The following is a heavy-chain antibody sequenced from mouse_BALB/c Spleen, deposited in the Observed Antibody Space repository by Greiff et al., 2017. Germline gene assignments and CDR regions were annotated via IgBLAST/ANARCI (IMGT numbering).Heavy chain of an antibody. CDR2: INPYNDGT. D-gene: IGHD2-2*01. Sequence: VQLKESGPELVKPGASVKMSCKASGYTFTSYVMHWVKQKPGQGLEWIGYINPYNDGTKYNEKFKGKATLTSDKSSSTAYMELSSLTSEDSAVYYCASYGYDGSWFAYWGQGTLVTVSA. CDR3: ASYGYDGSWFAY. CDR1: GYTFTSYV. V-gene: IGHV1-14*01. J-gene: IGHJ3*01.